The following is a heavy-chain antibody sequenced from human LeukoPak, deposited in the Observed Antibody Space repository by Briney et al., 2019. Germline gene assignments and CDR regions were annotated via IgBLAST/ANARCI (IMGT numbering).Heavy chain of an antibody. CDR2: IRHDGSLK. V-gene: IGHV3-48*03. J-gene: IGHJ4*02. CDR3: ARRFRD. Sequence: PGGSLRLSCIGSGLTFSGFELNWVRQAPGKGLEWVAYIRHDGSLKTYADPMRGRFTISRDDAKNSLYLQMDSLRVEDTATYYCARRFRDWGRGILVTVSS. CDR1: GLTFSGFE.